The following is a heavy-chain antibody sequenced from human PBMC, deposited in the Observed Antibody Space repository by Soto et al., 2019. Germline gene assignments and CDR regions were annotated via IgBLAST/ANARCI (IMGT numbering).Heavy chain of an antibody. Sequence: PSETLSLTCTVSGGSISSYYWSWIRQTPGKGLEWIGYIYYSGSTNYNPSLKSRVTISVDTSKNQFSLKLSSVTAADTAVYYCARGGSSGWYGGAFDIWGQGTMVTVSS. CDR2: IYYSGST. D-gene: IGHD6-19*01. CDR3: ARGGSSGWYGGAFDI. V-gene: IGHV4-59*01. J-gene: IGHJ3*02. CDR1: GGSISSYY.